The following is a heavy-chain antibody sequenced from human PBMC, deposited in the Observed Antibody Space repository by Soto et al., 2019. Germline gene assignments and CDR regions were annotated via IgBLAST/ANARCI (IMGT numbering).Heavy chain of an antibody. CDR1: GYSFTSYW. V-gene: IGHV5-51*01. Sequence: GESLKISCKGSGYSFTSYWIGWVRQMPGKGLEWMGIIYPGDSDTRYSPSFQGQVTISADKSISTAYLQWSSLKASDTAMYYCARTDGIGRARDWFDPWGQGTLVTVSS. CDR2: IYPGDSDT. CDR3: ARTDGIGRARDWFDP. J-gene: IGHJ5*02.